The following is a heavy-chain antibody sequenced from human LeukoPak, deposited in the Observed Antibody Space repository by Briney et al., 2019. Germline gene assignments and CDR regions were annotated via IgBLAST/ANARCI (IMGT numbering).Heavy chain of an antibody. D-gene: IGHD3-10*01. CDR2: MNPNSGNT. V-gene: IGHV1-8*01. CDR3: ARGQGRSSWFDY. CDR1: GYTFTSYY. J-gene: IGHJ4*02. Sequence: ASVKVSCKASGYTFTSYYINWVRQATGQGLEWMGWMNPNSGNTGYAQKFQGRVTMTRNTSISTAYMELSSLRSEDTAVYYCARGQGRSSWFDYWGQGTLVTVSS.